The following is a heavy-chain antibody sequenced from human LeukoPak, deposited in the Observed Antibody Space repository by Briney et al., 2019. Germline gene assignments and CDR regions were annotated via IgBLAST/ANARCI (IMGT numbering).Heavy chain of an antibody. CDR3: ARGGRYYYGSGRYGNWFDP. CDR2: IYYSGST. CDR1: GGSISSYY. J-gene: IGHJ5*02. Sequence: SETLSLTCIVSGGSISSYYRSWVRQPPGEGLEWIGYIYYSGSTNYNPSLKSRVTISVDTSKNQSSLKLSSVTAADTAVYYCARGGRYYYGSGRYGNWFDPWGQGTLVTVSS. D-gene: IGHD3-10*01. V-gene: IGHV4-59*01.